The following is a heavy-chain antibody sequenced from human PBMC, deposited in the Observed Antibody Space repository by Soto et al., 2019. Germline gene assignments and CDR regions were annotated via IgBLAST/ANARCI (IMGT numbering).Heavy chain of an antibody. CDR2: ISAYNGNT. J-gene: IGHJ4*02. V-gene: IGHV1-18*01. D-gene: IGHD6-19*01. CDR3: ATDLLTAVAGEEGY. CDR1: GGTFSSYA. Sequence: ASVKVSCKASGGTFSSYAISWVRQAPGQGLEWMGWISAYNGNTNYAQKLQGRVTMTTDTSTSTAYMELRSLRSEDTAMYYCATDLLTAVAGEEGYWGQGTLVTVSS.